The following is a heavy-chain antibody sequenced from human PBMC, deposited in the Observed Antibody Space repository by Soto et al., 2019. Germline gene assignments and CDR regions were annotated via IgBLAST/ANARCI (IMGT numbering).Heavy chain of an antibody. V-gene: IGHV5-51*01. Sequence: GESLKISCKGSGYSFTSYLIGWVRQMPGEGLEWMGIIYPGDSDTRYSPSFQGQVTISADKSISTAYLQWSSLKASDTAMYYCARLWPPMIVGGTGAFDIWGQGTMVTVSS. CDR3: ARLWPPMIVGGTGAFDI. CDR2: IYPGDSDT. CDR1: GYSFTSYL. J-gene: IGHJ3*02. D-gene: IGHD3-22*01.